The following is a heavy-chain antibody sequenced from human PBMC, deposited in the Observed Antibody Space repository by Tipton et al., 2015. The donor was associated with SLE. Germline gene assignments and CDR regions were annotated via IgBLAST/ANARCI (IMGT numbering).Heavy chain of an antibody. CDR2: MSYSGST. Sequence: LRLSCTVSGGSISSDDYYWTWIRQHPGKGLEWIGHMSYSGSTHYNPSLRSRITISVDTSKNHFSLKLSSVTAADTAVYYCARGRLLEWLSTYYYYYGMDVWGHGTTVTVSS. V-gene: IGHV4-31*02. CDR3: ARGRLLEWLSTYYYYYGMDV. D-gene: IGHD3-3*01. CDR1: GGSISSDDYY. J-gene: IGHJ6*02.